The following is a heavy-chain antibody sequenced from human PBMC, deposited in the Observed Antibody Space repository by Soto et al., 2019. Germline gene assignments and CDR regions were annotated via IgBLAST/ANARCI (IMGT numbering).Heavy chain of an antibody. CDR3: ARDLGSDYGDKVGGYYYYGMDV. Sequence: QVQLVESGGGLVKPGGSLRLSCAASGFTFSDYYMSWIRQAPGKGLEWVSYISSSGSTIDYADSVKGRFTISRDNAKNLLYLQMNSQRAEDTAVYYCARDLGSDYGDKVGGYYYYGMDVWGQGTTVTGSS. CDR2: ISSSGSTI. CDR1: GFTFSDYY. V-gene: IGHV3-11*01. J-gene: IGHJ6*02. D-gene: IGHD4-17*01.